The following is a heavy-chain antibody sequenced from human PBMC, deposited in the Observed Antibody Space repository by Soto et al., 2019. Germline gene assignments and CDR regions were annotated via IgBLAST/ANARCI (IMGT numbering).Heavy chain of an antibody. J-gene: IGHJ5*02. CDR1: AGSLSSGEYY. CDR3: ASNIVAVTADRWFTAGWFDP. D-gene: IGHD2-2*01. V-gene: IGHV4-30-4*02. CDR2: IYYSGSI. Sequence: SETLSLTCTVSAGSLSSGEYYWGWIRQPLGKGLEWIGYIYYSGSIYYNPGDKSRVTISGDTSKNQISLKVSSVTGADTGVYYCASNIVAVTADRWFTAGWFDPWGQGTLVT.